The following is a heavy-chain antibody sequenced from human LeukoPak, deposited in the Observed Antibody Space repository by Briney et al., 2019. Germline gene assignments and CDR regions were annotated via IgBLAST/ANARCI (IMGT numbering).Heavy chain of an antibody. CDR3: ARDSDPDRYGSEPYYFDY. Sequence: GGSLRLSCAASGFTFTTYWMSWVRQAPGKGLEWVANIKQDGNEKYYVDSVKGRFTISRDNAKNSLYLQMNSLRAEDTAVYYCARDSDPDRYGSEPYYFDYWGQGTLVTVSS. V-gene: IGHV3-7*01. CDR2: IKQDGNEK. D-gene: IGHD3-10*01. J-gene: IGHJ4*02. CDR1: GFTFTTYW.